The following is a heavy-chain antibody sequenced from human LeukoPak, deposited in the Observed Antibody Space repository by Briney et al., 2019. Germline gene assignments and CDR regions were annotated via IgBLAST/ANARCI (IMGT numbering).Heavy chain of an antibody. CDR2: INPSGGST. J-gene: IGHJ4*02. CDR3: ARDPDFWSGYYYFDY. CDR1: GYTFTSYY. D-gene: IGHD3-3*01. Sequence: ASVKVSCKASGYTFTSYYMHWVRQAPGQGLEWMGIINPSGGSTSYAQKFQGRVTMTRDMSTSTVYMELSSLRSEDTAVYYCARDPDFWSGYYYFDYWGQGTLVTVSS. V-gene: IGHV1-46*01.